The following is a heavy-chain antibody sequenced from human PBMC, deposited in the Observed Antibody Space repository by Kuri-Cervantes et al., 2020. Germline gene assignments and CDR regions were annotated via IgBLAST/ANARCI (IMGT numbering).Heavy chain of an antibody. CDR2: IYSGANA. V-gene: IGHV3-53*01. J-gene: IGHJ4*02. D-gene: IGHD1-1*01. Sequence: GESLKISCVASGFTVSSNYMTWVRQAPGKGLEWVSVIYSGANAYYADSVKGRFTISRDNSKNTLYLQMNSLRVEDTAVYYCARARGTAGTFDYWGQGTLVTVSS. CDR3: ARARGTAGTFDY. CDR1: GFTVSSNY.